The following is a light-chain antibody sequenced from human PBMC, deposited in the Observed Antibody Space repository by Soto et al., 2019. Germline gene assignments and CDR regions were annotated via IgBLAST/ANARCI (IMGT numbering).Light chain of an antibody. CDR2: EVS. CDR3: SSYAGSNNLV. V-gene: IGLV2-8*01. J-gene: IGLJ3*02. CDR1: SSDVGGYNY. Sequence: QSALTQPPSASGSPGQSVTISCTGTSSDVGGYNYVSWYQQHPGKAPKLMIYEVSERPSGVPDRFSGSKSGNKASLTVSGLQAEDEADYYCSSYAGSNNLVFGGGTKLTFL.